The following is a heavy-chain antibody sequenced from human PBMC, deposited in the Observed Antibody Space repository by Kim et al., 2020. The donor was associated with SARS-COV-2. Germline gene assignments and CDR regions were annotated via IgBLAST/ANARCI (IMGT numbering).Heavy chain of an antibody. CDR3: SRHSGKPGDRGFDT. J-gene: IGHJ3*02. V-gene: IGHV3-73*01. CDR1: GFTFSDSA. Sequence: GGSLRLSCAASGFTFSDSAMHWVRQASGKGLEWVGRIRSKPNNYANSYAASVTRRLTISSDDSTNTVYLQMDSLKTDDTGVYFCSRHSGKPGDRGFDTWG. D-gene: IGHD4-17*01. CDR2: IRSKPNNYAN.